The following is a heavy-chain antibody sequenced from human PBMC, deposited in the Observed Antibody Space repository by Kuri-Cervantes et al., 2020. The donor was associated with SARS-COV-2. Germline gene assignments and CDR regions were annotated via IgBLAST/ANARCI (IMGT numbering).Heavy chain of an antibody. D-gene: IGHD3-3*01. CDR3: AGTNTIFGVAIWGWFDP. J-gene: IGHJ5*02. V-gene: IGHV4-34*01. CDR1: GESFIGYY. Sequence: SETLSLTCAVYGESFIGYYWSWVRQPPGKGLEWIGGINHSGTISYNPSLKSRVTISVDTSKNQFSLNLNSVTAADTAVYYCAGTNTIFGVAIWGWFDPWGQGTLVTVSS. CDR2: INHSGTI.